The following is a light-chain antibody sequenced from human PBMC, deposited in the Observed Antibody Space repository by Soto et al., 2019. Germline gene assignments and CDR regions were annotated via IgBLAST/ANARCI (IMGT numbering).Light chain of an antibody. CDR3: LQDYTYPRT. Sequence: IQLTQSPSSLSASVGDRVTNTCRASQAIRNDLVWFQQKPGKAPILLIYAASTLQSGVPPRFSGSGSGTDFTLTISSLQAEDFATYYCLQDYTYPRTFGGGTKVEIK. J-gene: IGKJ4*01. CDR1: QAIRND. V-gene: IGKV1-6*01. CDR2: AAS.